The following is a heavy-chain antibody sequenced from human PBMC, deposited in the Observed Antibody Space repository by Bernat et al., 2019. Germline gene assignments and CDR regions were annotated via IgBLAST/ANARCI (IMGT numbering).Heavy chain of an antibody. Sequence: QVQLQESGPGLVKPSQTLSLTCAVYGGSFSGYYWSWIRQPPGKGLEWIGEINHSGSTNYNPSLKSRVTISVDTSKNQFSLKLSSVTAADTAVYYCARGSGIAARLGKDWGQGTLVTVSS. CDR2: INHSGST. J-gene: IGHJ4*02. CDR3: ARGSGIAARLGKD. V-gene: IGHV4-34*09. CDR1: GGSFSGYY. D-gene: IGHD6-6*01.